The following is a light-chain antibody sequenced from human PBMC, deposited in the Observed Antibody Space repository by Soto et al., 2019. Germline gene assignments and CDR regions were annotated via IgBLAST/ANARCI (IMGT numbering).Light chain of an antibody. CDR2: GNK. J-gene: IGLJ2*01. Sequence: QSVLTQPPSVSGAPGQRVIISCTGSSSNIGAGYDVHWYQQLPGTAPKLLIYGNKNRPSGVPARISGSKSATSASLAITGLQAEDEGDYYCQSYASSLSGSVFGGGTKVTVL. CDR3: QSYASSLSGSV. V-gene: IGLV1-40*01. CDR1: SSNIGAGYD.